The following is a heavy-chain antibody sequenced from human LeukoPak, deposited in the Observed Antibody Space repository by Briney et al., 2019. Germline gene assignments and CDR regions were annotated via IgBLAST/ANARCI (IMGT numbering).Heavy chain of an antibody. J-gene: IGHJ6*02. CDR1: GGSISSYY. CDR3: ARDQSRKKNGMDV. V-gene: IGHV4-59*01. D-gene: IGHD1-14*01. CDR2: IYYSGST. Sequence: PSETLSLTCTVSGGSISSYYWSWIRQPPGKGLEWIGYIYYSGSTNYNPSLKSRVTISVHTSKNQFSLKLSSVTAADTAVYYCARDQSRKKNGMDVWGQGTTVTVSS.